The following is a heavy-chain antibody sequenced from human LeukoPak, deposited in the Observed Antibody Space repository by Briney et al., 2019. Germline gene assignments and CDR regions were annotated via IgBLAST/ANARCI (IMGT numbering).Heavy chain of an antibody. CDR2: ISSSSSYI. Sequence: GGSLRLSCAASGFTFNTYSMNWVRQAPGKGLEWVSSISSSSSYIYYADSVKGRFTISRDNAKNSLYLQMNSLRAEDTAVYYCAREHSGYDFPGRDYYYMDVWGKGTTVTVSS. V-gene: IGHV3-21*01. J-gene: IGHJ6*03. CDR1: GFTFNTYS. CDR3: AREHSGYDFPGRDYYYMDV. D-gene: IGHD5-12*01.